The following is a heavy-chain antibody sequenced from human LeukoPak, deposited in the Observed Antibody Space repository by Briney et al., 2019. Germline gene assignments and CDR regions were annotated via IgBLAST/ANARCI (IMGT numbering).Heavy chain of an antibody. CDR3: ARGVSVRRTYYYGSGSLGNTRNWFDP. CDR1: GGSFSGYY. D-gene: IGHD3-10*01. Sequence: PSETLSLTCAVYGGSFSGYYWSWIRQPPGKGLEWIGEISHSGSTNYNPSLKSRVTISVDTSKNQFSLKLSSVTAADTAVYYCARGVSVRRTYYYGSGSLGNTRNWFDPWGQGTLVTVSS. J-gene: IGHJ5*02. V-gene: IGHV4-34*01. CDR2: ISHSGST.